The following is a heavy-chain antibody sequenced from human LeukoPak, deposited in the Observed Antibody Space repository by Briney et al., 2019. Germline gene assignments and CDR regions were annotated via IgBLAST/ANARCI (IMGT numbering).Heavy chain of an antibody. Sequence: ASVKVSCKASGYTFTSYGISWVRQAPEQGLEWMGWISAYNGNTNYAQKLQGRVTMTTDISTSTAYMELRSLRSDDTAVYYCARGKERFLEWSTPGYYYYMDVWGKGTTVTVSS. D-gene: IGHD3-3*01. CDR2: ISAYNGNT. CDR1: GYTFTSYG. V-gene: IGHV1-18*01. CDR3: ARGKERFLEWSTPGYYYYMDV. J-gene: IGHJ6*03.